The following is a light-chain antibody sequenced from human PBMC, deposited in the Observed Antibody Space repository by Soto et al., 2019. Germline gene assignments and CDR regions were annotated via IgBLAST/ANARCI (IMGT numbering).Light chain of an antibody. CDR1: QSISSS. Sequence: EIVMTQSPATLSVSPGGRATLSCRASQSISSSLAGYQQKPGQAPGLLIYGASTRATGIPARFSGSGSGTEFTLTNSSVQYEDFAIYYIQKYNNGPTYTFGQRTKLEIK. V-gene: IGKV3-15*01. CDR2: GAS. J-gene: IGKJ2*01. CDR3: QKYNNGPTYT.